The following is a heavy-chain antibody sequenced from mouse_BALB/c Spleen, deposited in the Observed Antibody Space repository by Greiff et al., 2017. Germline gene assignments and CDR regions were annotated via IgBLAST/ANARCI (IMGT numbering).Heavy chain of an antibody. CDR3: ARGGNDAMDY. D-gene: IGHD2-1*01. Sequence: EVQLQQSGPELEKPGASVKISCKASGYSFTGYNMNWVKQSNGKSLEWIGNIVPYYGGTSYNQKFKGKATLTVDKSSSTAYMQLKSLTSEDAAVYYCARGGNDAMDYWGQGTSVTVSS. CDR2: IVPYYGGT. V-gene: IGHV1-39*01. J-gene: IGHJ4*01. CDR1: GYSFTGYN.